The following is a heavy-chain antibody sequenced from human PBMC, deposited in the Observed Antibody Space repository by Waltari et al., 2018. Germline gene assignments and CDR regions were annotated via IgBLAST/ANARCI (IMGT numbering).Heavy chain of an antibody. CDR2: LHYIGDT. D-gene: IGHD6-19*01. Sequence: QLQLQESGPGLVEPSETLSLTCTASGYSISNTHSYWGWIRQPQGTGLEWIGSLHYIGDTYYSSSLKSRVIISVDTSNNQFSLRLTSVTAADTAIYFCARNQRGWFDAFDIWGQGTAVTVSS. CDR1: GYSISNTHSY. J-gene: IGHJ3*02. CDR3: ARNQRGWFDAFDI. V-gene: IGHV4-39*07.